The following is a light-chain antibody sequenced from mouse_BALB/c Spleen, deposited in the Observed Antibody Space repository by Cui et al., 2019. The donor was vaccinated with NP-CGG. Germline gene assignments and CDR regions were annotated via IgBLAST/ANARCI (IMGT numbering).Light chain of an antibody. CDR2: GTN. CDR1: TGAVTTSNY. V-gene: IGLV1*01. CDR3: ALWYSNHWV. Sequence: QAVLTQASALTTSPGKTVTLTCRSSTGAVTTSNYANWVQEKPDHLFTGLIGGTNNRAPGVPPRFSGSLIGDKAALTITGAQTEDEAVYFCALWYSNHWVFGGGTKLTVL. J-gene: IGLJ1*01.